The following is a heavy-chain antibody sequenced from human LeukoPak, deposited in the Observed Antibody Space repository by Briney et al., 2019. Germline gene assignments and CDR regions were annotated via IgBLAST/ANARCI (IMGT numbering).Heavy chain of an antibody. CDR2: TRNKVNGYTT. Sequence: GGSLRLSCAASGPTLSDHYMDWVRQAPGKGLEWVGRTRNKVNGYTTEYAASVKGRFTISRDDSKNSLYLQLSSLKTEDTAMYYCVRVRGSGWDQNYFDCWGQGTLVTVSS. D-gene: IGHD6-19*01. J-gene: IGHJ4*02. V-gene: IGHV3-72*01. CDR1: GPTLSDHY. CDR3: VRVRGSGWDQNYFDC.